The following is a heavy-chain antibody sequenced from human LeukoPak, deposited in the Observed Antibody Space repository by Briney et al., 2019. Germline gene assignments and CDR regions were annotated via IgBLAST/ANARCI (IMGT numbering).Heavy chain of an antibody. CDR2: IASKTDSGAT. V-gene: IGHV3-15*07. D-gene: IGHD3-10*01. Sequence: SGGSLRLSCSASGLTVTNAWMNWVRQAPGEGLDWVGRIASKTDSGATDYAAPVKGRFTISRDDSKNTLNLQMNSLKTEDTAVYYCTTGIRGDWGQGTLVTVSS. CDR1: GLTVTNAW. CDR3: TTGIRGD. J-gene: IGHJ4*02.